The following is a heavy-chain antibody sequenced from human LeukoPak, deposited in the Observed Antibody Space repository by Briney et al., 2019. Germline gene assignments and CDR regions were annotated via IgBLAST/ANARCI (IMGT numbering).Heavy chain of an antibody. V-gene: IGHV3-74*01. CDR2: ITSDGSST. J-gene: IGHJ4*02. CDR1: GFIFSNYW. CDR3: ARDGSLPDY. Sequence: GGSLRLSCAASGFIFSNYWMHWVRQAPGKGLVWVLRITSDGSSTNYADSVKGRFTISRDNAKNTLYLQMNSLRAEDTAVYYCARDGSLPDYWGQGTLVTVSS.